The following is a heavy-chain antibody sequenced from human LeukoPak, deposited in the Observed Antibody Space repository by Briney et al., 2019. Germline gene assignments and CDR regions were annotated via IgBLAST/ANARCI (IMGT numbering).Heavy chain of an antibody. V-gene: IGHV5-51*01. Sequence: GESLKISCQGSGYSFTSYWIGWVRQMPGKGLEWMRIIYPGDSDTRYSPSFQGQVTISADKSISTAYLQWSSLKASDTAMYYCARHRGRADDAFDIWGQGTMVTVSS. CDR1: GYSFTSYW. D-gene: IGHD1-26*01. CDR3: ARHRGRADDAFDI. J-gene: IGHJ3*02. CDR2: IYPGDSDT.